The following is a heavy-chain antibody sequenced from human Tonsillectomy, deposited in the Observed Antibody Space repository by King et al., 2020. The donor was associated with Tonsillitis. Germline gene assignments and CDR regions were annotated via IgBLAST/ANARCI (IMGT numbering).Heavy chain of an antibody. CDR1: GFSLSTSGVG. CDR2: IYWDDDK. Sequence: TLKESGPTLVKPTQTLTLTCTFSGFSLSTSGVGVGWIRQPPGKALEWLALIYWDDDKRYSPSLKSRLTITKDTSKNQVVLTMTNMDPVDTATYYCAHRPSHNYDIWSGTYYFDYWGQGTLVTVSS. D-gene: IGHD3-3*01. J-gene: IGHJ4*02. CDR3: AHRPSHNYDIWSGTYYFDY. V-gene: IGHV2-5*02.